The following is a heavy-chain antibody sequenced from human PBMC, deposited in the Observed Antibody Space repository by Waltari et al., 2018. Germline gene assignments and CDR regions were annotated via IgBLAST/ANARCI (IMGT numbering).Heavy chain of an antibody. CDR3: ARHRDGYIDY. CDR1: GYSFTGYW. J-gene: IGHJ4*02. Sequence: EVQLVQSGAEVKKPGESLKISCKGSGYSFTGYWIGWVRQMPGKGLEWLGIIYPGDSDTRYPSFQGPVTISADKSISTAYLQWNRLKVSDTAMYYCARHRDGYIDYWGQGTLVTVSS. V-gene: IGHV5-51*01. CDR2: IYPGDSDT.